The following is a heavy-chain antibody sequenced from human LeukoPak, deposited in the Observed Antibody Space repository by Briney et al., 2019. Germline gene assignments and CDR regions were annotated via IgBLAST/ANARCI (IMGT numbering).Heavy chain of an antibody. CDR3: ARERWEPPYYYYGLDV. V-gene: IGHV1-69*01. CDR1: GGTFSSYA. CDR2: IIPFFCAP. Sequence: GSSVKVSCKAPGGTFSSYAISWVRQAPGQGLEWMGGIIPFFCAPNYAQKFQGRVTITADESTSTAYMELSSLRSEDTAVYYCARERWEPPYYYYGLDVWGQGTAVTVSS. D-gene: IGHD1-26*01. J-gene: IGHJ6*02.